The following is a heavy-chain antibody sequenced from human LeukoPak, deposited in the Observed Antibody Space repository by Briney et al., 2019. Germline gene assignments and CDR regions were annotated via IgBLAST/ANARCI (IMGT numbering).Heavy chain of an antibody. J-gene: IGHJ5*02. V-gene: IGHV4-61*02. Sequence: SETLSLTCTVSGGSMSSGSSYWSWIRQPAGKGLEWIARIYTSGSTIYNPSLKSRVTISIDTSKNQFSLNLSPVTAADTAVYYCARDLTIFPYNWFDPWGQGTLVTVSS. CDR1: GGSMSSGSSY. D-gene: IGHD3-3*01. CDR3: ARDLTIFPYNWFDP. CDR2: IYTSGST.